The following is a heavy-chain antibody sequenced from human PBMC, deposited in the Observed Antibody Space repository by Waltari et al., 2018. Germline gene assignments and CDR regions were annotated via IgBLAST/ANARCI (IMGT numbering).Heavy chain of an antibody. CDR3: VRSYTASPMDV. Sequence: EVQLVEYGGDLVQPGGSLRLSCAASGFTLSDHYIDWVRQAPGKGLEWLGLSRNKENSYTTVYAASVKGRFTISRDDSNNLVYLQMNGLKIEDTAIYYCVRSYTASPMDVWGQGTTVTVSS. V-gene: IGHV3-72*01. CDR2: SRNKENSYTT. D-gene: IGHD2-2*02. J-gene: IGHJ6*02. CDR1: GFTLSDHY.